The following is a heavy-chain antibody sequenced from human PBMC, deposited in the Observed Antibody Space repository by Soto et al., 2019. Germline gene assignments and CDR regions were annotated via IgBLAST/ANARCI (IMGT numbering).Heavy chain of an antibody. D-gene: IGHD2-15*01. J-gene: IGHJ5*02. Sequence: PSETLSLTCPVSGASITNFYWSWIRQSARKGLEWIGRIYTSGSTNYNPSLKSRVTMSVDTSKNQFSLKLSSVTAADTAVYYCARAVVVVAATAYNWFDPWGQGTLVTVSS. CDR1: GASITNFY. CDR3: ARAVVVVAATAYNWFDP. CDR2: IYTSGST. V-gene: IGHV4-4*07.